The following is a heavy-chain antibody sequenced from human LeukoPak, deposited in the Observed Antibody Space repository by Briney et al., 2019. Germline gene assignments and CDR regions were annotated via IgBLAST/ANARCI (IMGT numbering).Heavy chain of an antibody. Sequence: SETLSLTCTVSGGSISSYYWSWIRQPPGKGLEWIGYIYYSGSTNYNPSLKSRVTISVDTSKNQFSLKLSSVTAADTAVYYCARSSGGYCSGGSCYSLFYWGQGTLVTVSS. CDR2: IYYSGST. CDR1: GGSISSYY. D-gene: IGHD2-15*01. V-gene: IGHV4-59*01. J-gene: IGHJ4*02. CDR3: ARSSGGYCSGGSCYSLFY.